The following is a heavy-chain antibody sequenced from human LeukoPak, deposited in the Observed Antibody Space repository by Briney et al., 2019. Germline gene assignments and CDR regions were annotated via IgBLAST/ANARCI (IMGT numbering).Heavy chain of an antibody. CDR3: ARVWVRGNYGMDV. J-gene: IGHJ6*02. CDR2: ITGGGGNT. D-gene: IGHD3-10*01. V-gene: IGHV3-23*01. Sequence: GGSLRLSCAASGFTFSSYVMSWVRQAPGKGLEWVSAITGGGGNTYYADSVKGRFTISRDNPNNTLYLQMNSLRVEDTAVYYCARVWVRGNYGMDVWGQGTTVTVSS. CDR1: GFTFSSYV.